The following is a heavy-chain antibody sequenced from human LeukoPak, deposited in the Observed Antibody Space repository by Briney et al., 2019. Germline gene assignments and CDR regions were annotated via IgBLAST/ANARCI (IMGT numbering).Heavy chain of an antibody. D-gene: IGHD5-18*01. CDR1: GFTFSTYA. J-gene: IGHJ6*02. CDR3: AKDQAYTYGSPPYYYGMDV. CDR2: ISASGGST. Sequence: PGGSLRLSCSASGFTFSTYAMRWVRQAPGKGLEWVSVISASGGSTYNADSVKGRFTISRDNSKNTLYLQMSSLGAEATAVYYCAKDQAYTYGSPPYYYGMDVWGQGTTVTVSS. V-gene: IGHV3-23*01.